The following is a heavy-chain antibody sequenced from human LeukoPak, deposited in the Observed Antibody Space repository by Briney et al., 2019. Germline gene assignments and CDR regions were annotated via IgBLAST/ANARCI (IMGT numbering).Heavy chain of an antibody. CDR3: ARTKLQNSDY. J-gene: IGHJ4*02. CDR1: GGSFSGYY. CDR2: IYYSGST. D-gene: IGHD4-23*01. Sequence: SETLSLTCAVYGGSFSGYYWSWIRQPPGKGLEWIGSIYYSGSTYYNPSLKSRVTISVDTSKNQFSLKLSSVTAADTAVYYCARTKLQNSDYWGQGTLVTVSS. V-gene: IGHV4-34*01.